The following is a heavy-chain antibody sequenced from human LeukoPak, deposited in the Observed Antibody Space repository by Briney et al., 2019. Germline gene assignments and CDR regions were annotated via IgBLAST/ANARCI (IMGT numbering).Heavy chain of an antibody. Sequence: GGSLRLSCAASGFTVSSNYMSWVRQAPGKGLEWVAVIYSGGSTYYADSVKGRFTISRDNSKNTLYLQMNSLRAEDTAVYYCARDRGYGSGSYHRSFDYWGQGTLVTVSS. CDR1: GFTVSSNY. V-gene: IGHV3-66*01. D-gene: IGHD3-10*01. J-gene: IGHJ4*02. CDR2: IYSGGST. CDR3: ARDRGYGSGSYHRSFDY.